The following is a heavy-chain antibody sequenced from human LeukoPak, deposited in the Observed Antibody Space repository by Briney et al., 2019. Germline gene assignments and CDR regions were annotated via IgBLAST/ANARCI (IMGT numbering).Heavy chain of an antibody. D-gene: IGHD1-26*01. CDR2: IYHSGST. J-gene: IGHJ4*02. V-gene: IGHV4-38-2*01. CDR3: ARLAGAYYFDY. CDR1: GYSISSGYY. Sequence: SETLSLTCAVSGYSISSGYYWGWIRQPPGKGLEWIGSIYHSGSTYYNPSLKSRVTISVDTSKNQFSLKLSSVTAADTAVYYCARLAGAYYFDYWGQGTLVTVSS.